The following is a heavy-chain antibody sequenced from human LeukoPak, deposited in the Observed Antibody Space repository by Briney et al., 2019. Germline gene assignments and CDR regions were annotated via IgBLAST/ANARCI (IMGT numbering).Heavy chain of an antibody. CDR2: ISYDGSNK. CDR3: ARAGVIFGVARGGWFDP. CDR1: GFTFSSYG. J-gene: IGHJ5*02. D-gene: IGHD3-3*01. V-gene: IGHV3-30*03. Sequence: GGSLRLSCAASGFTFSSYGMHWVRQAPGKGLEWVAVISYDGSNKYYADSVKGRFTISRDNSKSSLYLQMNSLRAEDTAVYYCARAGVIFGVARGGWFDPWGQGTLVTVSS.